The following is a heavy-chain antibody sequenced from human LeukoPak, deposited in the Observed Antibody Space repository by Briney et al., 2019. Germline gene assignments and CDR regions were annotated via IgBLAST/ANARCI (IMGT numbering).Heavy chain of an antibody. Sequence: GGSLRLSCAASGFTFSSYWMSWVRQAPGKGLEWVANIKQDGSEKYYVDSVKGRFTISRGNAKNSLYLQMNSLRAEDTAVYYCARDCLIPGVCIAALDYWGQGTLVTVSS. V-gene: IGHV3-7*01. CDR3: ARDCLIPGVCIAALDY. CDR2: IKQDGSEK. J-gene: IGHJ4*02. D-gene: IGHD6-6*01. CDR1: GFTFSSYW.